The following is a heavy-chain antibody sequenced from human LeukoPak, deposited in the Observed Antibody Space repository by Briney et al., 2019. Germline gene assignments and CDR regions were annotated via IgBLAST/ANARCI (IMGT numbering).Heavy chain of an antibody. D-gene: IGHD3-16*02. CDR2: INPNSGGT. CDR1: GYTFTGYY. V-gene: IGHV1-2*06. CDR3: ARDSLYDYVWGSYRYTGTFDY. J-gene: IGHJ4*02. Sequence: ASVRVSCKASGYTFTGYYMHWVRQAPGQGLEWTGRINPNSGGTNYAQKFQGRVTMTRDTSISTAYMELSRLRSDDTAVYYCARDSLYDYVWGSYRYTGTFDYWGQGTLVTVSS.